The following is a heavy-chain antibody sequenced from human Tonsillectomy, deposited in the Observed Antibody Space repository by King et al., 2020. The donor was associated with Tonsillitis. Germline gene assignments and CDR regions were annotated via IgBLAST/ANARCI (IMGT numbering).Heavy chain of an antibody. D-gene: IGHD2-21*01. CDR3: VTHISEALFL. CDR1: GFTFDDYA. J-gene: IGHJ1*01. V-gene: IGHV3-9*01. CDR2: ISWNSGSI. Sequence: VQLVESGGGLVQPGRSLRLSCAASGFTFDDYAMHWVRQAPGKGLEWVSGISWNSGSIGYADSVKGRFTISRDNAKNSLHLQMNSLRAEDTAFYFCVTHISEALFLWGQGAPVTVSS.